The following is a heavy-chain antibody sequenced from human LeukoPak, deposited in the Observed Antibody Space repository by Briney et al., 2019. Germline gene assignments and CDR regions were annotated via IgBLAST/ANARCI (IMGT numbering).Heavy chain of an antibody. CDR3: ARDHSNWNYAPDF. V-gene: IGHV1-18*01. Sequence: ASVRVSCKASGYTFTRYGISWVRQAPGQGLQWLGWISASNGNTNYAQKFRDRVTMSTDTSTGTAYLDVRSLTSDDTAVYYCARDHSNWNYAPDFWGQGTLVTVSS. D-gene: IGHD1-7*01. CDR1: GYTFTRYG. CDR2: ISASNGNT. J-gene: IGHJ4*02.